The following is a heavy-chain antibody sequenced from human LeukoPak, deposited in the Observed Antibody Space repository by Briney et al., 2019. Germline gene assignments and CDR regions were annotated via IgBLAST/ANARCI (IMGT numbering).Heavy chain of an antibody. CDR1: GGSISSSSYY. Sequence: SETLSLTCTVSGGSISSSSYYWGWIRQPPGKGLEWIGSIYYSGSTYYNPSLKSRVTISVDTSKNQFSLKLSSVTAADTAVYYCARADSYYDSSGYYHWGRGTLVTVSS. D-gene: IGHD3-22*01. J-gene: IGHJ4*02. CDR3: ARADSYYDSSGYYH. CDR2: IYYSGST. V-gene: IGHV4-39*01.